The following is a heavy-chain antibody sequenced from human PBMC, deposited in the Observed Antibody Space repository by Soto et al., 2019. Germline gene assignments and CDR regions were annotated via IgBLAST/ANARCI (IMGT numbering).Heavy chain of an antibody. CDR3: VRDYDSSGYNSDY. Sequence: VGSLRLSCAASGFTFSSYWMHWVRQVPGKGLVWVSRINSEGTGTIYADSVKGRFTISRDNAKNTLYLQMNSLRAEDTAVYYCVRDYDSSGYNSDYWGQGTPVTVSS. D-gene: IGHD3-22*01. V-gene: IGHV3-74*01. CDR2: INSEGTGT. CDR1: GFTFSSYW. J-gene: IGHJ4*02.